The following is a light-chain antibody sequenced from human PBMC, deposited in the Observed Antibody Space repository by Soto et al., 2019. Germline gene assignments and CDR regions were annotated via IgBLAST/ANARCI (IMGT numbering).Light chain of an antibody. Sequence: QSALTQPASVSGSPGQSITISCTGTSSDVGSYNLVSWYQQHPGKAPKLMIYEGSKRPSGVSNRFSGSKSGNTASLTISGLQAEDEADYYCCSYAGTGPVLFGGGTKLTVL. J-gene: IGLJ2*01. CDR3: CSYAGTGPVL. V-gene: IGLV2-23*01. CDR1: SSDVGSYNL. CDR2: EGS.